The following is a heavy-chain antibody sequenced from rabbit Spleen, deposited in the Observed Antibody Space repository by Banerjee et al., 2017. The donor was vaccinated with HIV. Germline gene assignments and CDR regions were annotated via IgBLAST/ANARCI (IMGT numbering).Heavy chain of an antibody. CDR3: ARNYVNAFDP. V-gene: IGHV1S45*01. CDR1: GFSFSNKAV. D-gene: IGHD1-1*01. J-gene: IGHJ2*01. Sequence: QEQLVESGGGLVKPGASLTLTCKASGFSFSNKAVMCWVRQAPGKGLEWIACINTATGKAVYASWAKGRFTISKTSSTTVTLQMTSLTAADTATYFCARNYVNAFDPWGPGTLVTVS. CDR2: INTATGKA.